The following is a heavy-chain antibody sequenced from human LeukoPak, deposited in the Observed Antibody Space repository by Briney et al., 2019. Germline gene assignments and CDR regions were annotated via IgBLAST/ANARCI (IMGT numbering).Heavy chain of an antibody. V-gene: IGHV3-20*01. CDR2: INWNGGST. D-gene: IGHD3-22*01. J-gene: IGHJ3*02. CDR3: ARDLIAPALYYYDSSGYHDAFDI. CDR1: GFTFDDYG. Sequence: GGSLRLSCAASGFTFDDYGMGWVRQAPGKGLEWVSGINWNGGSTGYADSVKGRFTISRDNAKNSLYLQMNSLRAEDTALYHCARDLIAPALYYYDSSGYHDAFDIWGQGTMVTVSS.